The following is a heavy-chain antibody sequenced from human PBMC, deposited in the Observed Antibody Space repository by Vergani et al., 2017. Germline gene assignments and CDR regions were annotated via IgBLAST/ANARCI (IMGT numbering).Heavy chain of an antibody. CDR1: GFKFDDYG. Sequence: EVQLVESGGRVVRPGGSLRLSCIASGFKFDDYGMNWVRHVPGKGLEWVATISSGGGDIFYADSVKGRFTISRDNSKNTLFLQMNSLKDEDTAVYYCTTAWGLYYLHGEYFQYWGRGTLVSVSS. CDR3: TTAWGLYYLHGEYFQY. V-gene: IGHV3-20*04. D-gene: IGHD3-10*01. J-gene: IGHJ1*01. CDR2: ISSGGGDI.